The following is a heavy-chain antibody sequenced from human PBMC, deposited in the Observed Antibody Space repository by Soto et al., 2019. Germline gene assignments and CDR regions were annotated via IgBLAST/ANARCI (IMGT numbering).Heavy chain of an antibody. CDR2: ISGSGGST. V-gene: IGHV3-23*01. J-gene: IGHJ3*02. CDR3: AKEGRGLHGPKNAFDI. Sequence: GGSLRLSCAASGFTFSSYAMSWVRQAPGKGLEWVSAISGSGGSTYYADSVKGRFTISRDNSKNTLYLQTNSLRAEDTAVYYCAKEGRGLHGPKNAFDIWGQGTMVTVSS. CDR1: GFTFSSYA. D-gene: IGHD3-10*01.